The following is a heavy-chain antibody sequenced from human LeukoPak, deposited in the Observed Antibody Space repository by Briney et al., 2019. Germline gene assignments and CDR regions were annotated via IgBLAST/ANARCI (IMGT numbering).Heavy chain of an antibody. J-gene: IGHJ6*02. V-gene: IGHV4-59*01. CDR2: IYYSGST. CDR3: ARGGVGASSDYYYYGMDV. Sequence: SETLSLTCTVSGGSISSYYWSWIRQPPGKGLEWIGHIYYSGSTNYNPSLKSRVTISVDTSKNQFSLKLSSVTAADTAVYYCARGGVGASSDYYYYGMDVWGQGTTVTVSS. CDR1: GGSISSYY. D-gene: IGHD1-26*01.